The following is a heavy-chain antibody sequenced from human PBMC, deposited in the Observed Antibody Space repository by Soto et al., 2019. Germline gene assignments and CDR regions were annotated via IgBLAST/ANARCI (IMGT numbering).Heavy chain of an antibody. V-gene: IGHV3-23*01. CDR2: VTSRGDTT. CDR3: AKDRLGGGLDY. D-gene: IGHD3-16*01. J-gene: IGHJ4*02. CDR1: GFIFSNYA. Sequence: EVHLLQSGGGLVQPGGSLRLSCAASGFIFSNYAMNWVRQAPGKGLEGVSIVTSRGDTTYYADSVKGRFTISRDNSKNTLYLQVNSLTAEDTAVYYCAKDRLGGGLDYWGQGTLVSVSS.